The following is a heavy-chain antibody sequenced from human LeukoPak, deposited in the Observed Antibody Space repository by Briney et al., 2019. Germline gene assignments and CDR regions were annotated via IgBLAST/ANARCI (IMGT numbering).Heavy chain of an antibody. Sequence: GGSLRLSCAASGFTFSSYAMSWVRQAPGKGLEWVAFIRSEGSNKYYADSVKGRFTISRDNSKNTLYLQMNSLRAEDTAVYYCARGFTGSGTLDPWGQGTLVTVSS. J-gene: IGHJ5*02. CDR3: ARGFTGSGTLDP. V-gene: IGHV3-30*02. D-gene: IGHD6-19*01. CDR2: IRSEGSNK. CDR1: GFTFSSYA.